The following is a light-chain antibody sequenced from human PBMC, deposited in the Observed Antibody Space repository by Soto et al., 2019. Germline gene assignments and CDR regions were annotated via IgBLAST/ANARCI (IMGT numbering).Light chain of an antibody. CDR2: GAY. V-gene: IGKV3-15*01. CDR3: QHYNSYSEA. Sequence: EIVMTQSPAAVSVSTGERTTLSCRASQSVGNNLAWYQQKPGQAPRLLIYGAYTRATGIPARFSGSGSGTDFTLTISSLQSEDFATYYCQHYNSYSEAFGQGTKVAIK. J-gene: IGKJ1*01. CDR1: QSVGNN.